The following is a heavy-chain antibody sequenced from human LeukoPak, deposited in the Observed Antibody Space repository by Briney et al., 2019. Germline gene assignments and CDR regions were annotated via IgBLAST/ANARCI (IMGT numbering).Heavy chain of an antibody. CDR2: IYNGGST. J-gene: IGHJ3*02. CDR3: ARGPTVANDAFDI. Sequence: GGSLRLSCAASGFTVSSNYMSWVRQAPGKGLEWVSVIYNGGSTYYADSVKGRFTISRDNSKNTLYLQMNSLRAEDTAVYYCARGPTVANDAFDIWGQGTMVTVSS. CDR1: GFTVSSNY. V-gene: IGHV3-53*01. D-gene: IGHD4-23*01.